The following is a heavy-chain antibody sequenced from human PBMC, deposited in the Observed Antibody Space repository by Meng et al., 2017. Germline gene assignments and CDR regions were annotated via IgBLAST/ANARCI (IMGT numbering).Heavy chain of an antibody. J-gene: IGHJ3*02. D-gene: IGHD6-13*01. CDR2: IKSKTDGGTT. Sequence: GESLKISCAASGFTFSNAWMSWVRQAPGKGLEWVGRIKSKTDGGTTDYAAPVKGRFTISRDDSKNTLYLQMNSLKTEDTAVYYCTTENIYSSSPLKVIWGQGTMVTVSS. CDR1: GFTFSNAW. CDR3: TTENIYSSSPLKVI. V-gene: IGHV3-15*01.